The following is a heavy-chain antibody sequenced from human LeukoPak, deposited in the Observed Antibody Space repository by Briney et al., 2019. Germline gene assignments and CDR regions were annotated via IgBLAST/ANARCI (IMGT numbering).Heavy chain of an antibody. CDR2: TYYRSKWYN. D-gene: IGHD6-6*01. Sequence: SQTLSLTCAISGDSVSSNSAAWNWIRQSPSRGLEWLGRTYYRSKWYNDYAVSVKSRITINPDTSKNQFSLQLNSVTPEDTAVYYCASGQLAGEGLPYYYYYMDVWGKGTTVTISS. CDR1: GDSVSSNSAA. J-gene: IGHJ6*03. V-gene: IGHV6-1*01. CDR3: ASGQLAGEGLPYYYYYMDV.